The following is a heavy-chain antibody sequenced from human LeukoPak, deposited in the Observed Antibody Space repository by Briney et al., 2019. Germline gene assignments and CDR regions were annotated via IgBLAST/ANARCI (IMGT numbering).Heavy chain of an antibody. V-gene: IGHV3-74*01. CDR3: TGGGSMLVAGY. CDR1: GFTLSSYW. CDR2: LNEDGSRT. D-gene: IGHD6-19*01. Sequence: GESLTLSCAASGFTLSSYWMHYVRQAPGKGLVWVSRLNEDGSRTDYADSVKGRFTISRDNAKNTLYLQMNSLRAEDTAVYYCTGGGSMLVAGYWGQGTLVTVSS. J-gene: IGHJ4*02.